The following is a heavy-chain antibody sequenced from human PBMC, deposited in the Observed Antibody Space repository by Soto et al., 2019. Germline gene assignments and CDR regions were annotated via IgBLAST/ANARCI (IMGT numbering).Heavy chain of an antibody. V-gene: IGHV1-2*02. CDR2: INPITGGT. CDR1: GYTFTSYY. J-gene: IGHJ4*02. D-gene: IGHD3-22*01. CDR3: ARNYYDSSDRDYLDY. Sequence: ASVKVSCKASGYTFTSYYIHWVRQAPGQGLEWMGWINPITGGTNYAPKFQGRVTMTRDTSITTAYMELSRLRSDDTAVYYCARNYYDSSDRDYLDYWGQGAPVTVSS.